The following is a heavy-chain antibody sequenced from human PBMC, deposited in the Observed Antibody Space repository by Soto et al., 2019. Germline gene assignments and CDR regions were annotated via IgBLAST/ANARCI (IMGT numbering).Heavy chain of an antibody. CDR3: ARSIAYCGGDCYSSGYFQH. D-gene: IGHD2-21*02. J-gene: IGHJ1*01. V-gene: IGHV1-69*06. Sequence: ASVKVSCKASGGTFSSYAISWVRQAPGQGLGWMGGIIPIFGTANYAQKFQGRVTITADKSTSTAYMELSSLRSEDTAVYYCARSIAYCGGDCYSSGYFQHWGQGTLLTVSS. CDR2: IIPIFGTA. CDR1: GGTFSSYA.